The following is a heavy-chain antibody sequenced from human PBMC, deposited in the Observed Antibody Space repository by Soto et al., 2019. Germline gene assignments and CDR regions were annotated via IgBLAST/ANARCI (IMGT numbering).Heavy chain of an antibody. J-gene: IGHJ4*02. CDR3: ARFSGSDFYTQGY. CDR1: GYALTSYD. Sequence: GASVKVSCKASGYALTSYDINWVRQATGQRLEWMGWINAGNGNTKYSQKFQGRVTITRDTSASTAYMELSSLRSEDTAVYYCARFSGSDFYTQGYWGQGTLVTVPS. V-gene: IGHV1-3*01. D-gene: IGHD3-22*01. CDR2: INAGNGNT.